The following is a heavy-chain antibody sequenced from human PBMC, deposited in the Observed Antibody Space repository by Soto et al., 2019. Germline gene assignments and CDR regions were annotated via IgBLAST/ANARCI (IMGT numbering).Heavy chain of an antibody. CDR2: IYYSGST. CDR3: ARTSGTALLHY. J-gene: IGHJ4*02. Sequence: LCGGSIRSSSYYGGWIRQPPGKGLEWIGSIYYSGSTYYNPSLKSRVTMSVDTSKNQFSLKLSSVTAADTAVYYCARTSGTALLHYWGQGTLVTVSS. CDR1: GGSIRSSSYY. D-gene: IGHD1-26*01. V-gene: IGHV4-39*01.